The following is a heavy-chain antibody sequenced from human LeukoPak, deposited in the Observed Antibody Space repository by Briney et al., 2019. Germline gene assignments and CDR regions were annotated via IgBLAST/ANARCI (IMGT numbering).Heavy chain of an antibody. CDR2: IYYTGST. V-gene: IGHV4-59*01. J-gene: IGHJ3*02. CDR3: ASVIAAFDAFDI. CDR1: GGSISNYY. D-gene: IGHD6-25*01. Sequence: SETLSLTCTVSGGSISNYYWSWIRQPPGKGLEWIGYIYYTGSTNYNPSLKSRVTISVDTSKNQFSLKLSSVTAADTAVYYCASVIAAFDAFDIWGQGTMVTVSS.